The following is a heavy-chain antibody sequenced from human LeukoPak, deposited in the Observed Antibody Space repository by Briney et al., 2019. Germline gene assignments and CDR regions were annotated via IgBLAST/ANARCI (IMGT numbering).Heavy chain of an antibody. CDR1: GFTFSSYS. V-gene: IGHV3-21*01. CDR2: ISSSSSYI. CDR3: ARGGQWLVLGPNWFDP. Sequence: AGGSLRLSCAASGFTFSSYSMNWVRQAPGKGLEWVSSISSSSSYIYYADSVKGRFTISRDNAKNSLYLQMNSLRAEDTAVYYCARGGQWLVLGPNWFDPWGQGTLVTVSS. D-gene: IGHD6-19*01. J-gene: IGHJ5*02.